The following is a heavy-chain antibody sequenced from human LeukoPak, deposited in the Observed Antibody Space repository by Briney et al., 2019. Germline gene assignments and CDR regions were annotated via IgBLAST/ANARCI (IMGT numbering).Heavy chain of an antibody. D-gene: IGHD1-26*01. J-gene: IGHJ4*02. CDR1: GFTFTDYD. V-gene: IGHV3-30*18. Sequence: GGSLRLSCAASGFTFTDYDMHWVRQAPGKGLEWVAIISYDGINKYYTDSVKGLFTISRDNSKNTLYLQMNSLRAEDTAVYYCAKDRSGSYGVRGYFDYWGQGNLFTVSS. CDR2: ISYDGINK. CDR3: AKDRSGSYGVRGYFDY.